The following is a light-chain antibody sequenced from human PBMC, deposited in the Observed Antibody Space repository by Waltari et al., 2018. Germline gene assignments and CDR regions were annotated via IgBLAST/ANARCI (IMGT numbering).Light chain of an antibody. Sequence: DIQMTQSPSSLSASVGDRLTLTCRTSENIAHYLHWYQQKPGKVPKLLFSSASTLQRGVPPRFSGSGSGTEFTLTISGLQREDLATYYCQQTYTTPFTFGPGTKVDVK. J-gene: IGKJ3*01. V-gene: IGKV1-39*01. CDR3: QQTYTTPFT. CDR1: ENIAHY. CDR2: SAS.